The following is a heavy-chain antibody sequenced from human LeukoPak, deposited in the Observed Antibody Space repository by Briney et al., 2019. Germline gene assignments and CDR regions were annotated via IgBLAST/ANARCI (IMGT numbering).Heavy chain of an antibody. Sequence: ASVKASCKASGFTLKNYGFSWVRQAPGQGLQWMGWISADNGNTKYAQNLQGRVIMTTDRSTGTAYVELTSLRSDDTAVYYCARDRRGYSAYDGEGFDYWGQGTLVTVSS. J-gene: IGHJ4*02. D-gene: IGHD5-12*01. CDR2: ISADNGNT. CDR1: GFTLKNYG. V-gene: IGHV1-18*04. CDR3: ARDRRGYSAYDGEGFDY.